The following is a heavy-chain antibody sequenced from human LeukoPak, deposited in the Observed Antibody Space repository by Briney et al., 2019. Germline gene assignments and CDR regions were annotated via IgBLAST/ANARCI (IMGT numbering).Heavy chain of an antibody. CDR3: ARDRAAGKYYFDY. D-gene: IGHD6-13*01. CDR2: ISPSGDIT. CDR1: GFTFSNHG. Sequence: GGSLRLSCAASGFTFSNHGMNWVRQAPGKGLEWVSGISPSGDITYYADSVKGRFTISRDNSKNTLYLQMNSLRAEDTAVYYCARDRAAGKYYFDYWGQGALVTVSS. J-gene: IGHJ4*02. V-gene: IGHV3-23*01.